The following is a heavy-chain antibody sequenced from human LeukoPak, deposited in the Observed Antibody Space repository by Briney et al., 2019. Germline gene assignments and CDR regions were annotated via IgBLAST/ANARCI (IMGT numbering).Heavy chain of an antibody. D-gene: IGHD3-16*01. V-gene: IGHV5-51*01. CDR3: TRHRGGVGSDC. CDR1: GYTFTNYW. Sequence: GESLKISCKGSGYTFTNYWIAWVRQMPGKGLECLGIIYPGDSDTRYSPSFQGQVTISADKSISTAYLQWSSLKASDTAVYYCTRHRGGVGSDCWGQGTLVTVSS. CDR2: IYPGDSDT. J-gene: IGHJ4*02.